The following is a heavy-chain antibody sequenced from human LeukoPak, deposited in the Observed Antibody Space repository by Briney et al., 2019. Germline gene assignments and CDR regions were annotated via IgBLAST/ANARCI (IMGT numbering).Heavy chain of an antibody. CDR2: IYHNGNT. D-gene: IGHD6-19*01. CDR3: ARGRSKYSSAD. V-gene: IGHV4-38-2*02. CDR1: TYSISSGYY. Sequence: KPSETLSLTCTVSTYSISSGYYWGWIRQPPGKGLEWIGNIYHNGNTYYNPSLKSRVTISVDTSKKQFSLKLRTATAADTAVYYCARGRSKYSSADWGQGTLVTVSS. J-gene: IGHJ4*02.